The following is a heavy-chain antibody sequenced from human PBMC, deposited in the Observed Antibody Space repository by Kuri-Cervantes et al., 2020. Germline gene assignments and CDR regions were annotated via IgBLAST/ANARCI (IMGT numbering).Heavy chain of an antibody. D-gene: IGHD6-19*01. CDR3: ARDGAGNYYYYGMDV. CDR2: ISYDGSNK. J-gene: IGHJ6*02. V-gene: IGHV3-30-3*01. Sequence: GGSLRLSCAASGFTFSSYAMHWVRQAPGKGLEWVAVISYDGSNKYYADSVKGRFTISRDNSKNTLYLQMNSLRAKDTAVYYCARDGAGNYYYYGMDVWGQGTTVTVSS. CDR1: GFTFSSYA.